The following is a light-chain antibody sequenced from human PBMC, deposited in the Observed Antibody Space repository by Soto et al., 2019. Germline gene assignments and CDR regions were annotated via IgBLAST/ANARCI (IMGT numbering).Light chain of an antibody. CDR2: GTS. CDR3: QQYNNWPLT. Sequence: EIIMTQSPATLSVSPGGRATLSCRASQRVSSNLAWYQQKPGQAPRLLIYGTSTRATGTPPRFSGSGSGTEFTLTISSLQSEDFAVYFCQQYNNWPLTFGGGTKVDIK. CDR1: QRVSSN. V-gene: IGKV3-15*01. J-gene: IGKJ4*01.